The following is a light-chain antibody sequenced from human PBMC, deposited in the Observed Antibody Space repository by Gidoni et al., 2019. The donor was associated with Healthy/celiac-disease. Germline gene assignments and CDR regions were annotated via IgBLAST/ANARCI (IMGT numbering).Light chain of an antibody. CDR2: AAS. Sequence: DIQMTQSPSSLSASVGDRVTITCRASQSISSYLNWYQQKPGKAPKLLIYAASSLQSGVPSRFSGSGSGTDFTLTIRSLQPEDFATYYCQQSYSTPRHPYTFGQGTKLEIK. CDR1: QSISSY. CDR3: QQSYSTPRHPYT. J-gene: IGKJ2*01. V-gene: IGKV1-39*01.